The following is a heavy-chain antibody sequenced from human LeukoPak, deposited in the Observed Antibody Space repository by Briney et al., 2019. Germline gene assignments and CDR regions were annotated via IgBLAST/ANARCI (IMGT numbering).Heavy chain of an antibody. CDR1: GFTLSIYW. Sequence: GGSLRLSCAASGFTLSIYWMSWVRQAPGKGLEWVANIKQDGSESHYVDSVKGRFTISRDNAKNSLYLQMNSLRAEDTAVYYCAIGTTGTQDYWGQGTLVTVSS. J-gene: IGHJ4*02. D-gene: IGHD1-1*01. CDR3: AIGTTGTQDY. V-gene: IGHV3-7*01. CDR2: IKQDGSES.